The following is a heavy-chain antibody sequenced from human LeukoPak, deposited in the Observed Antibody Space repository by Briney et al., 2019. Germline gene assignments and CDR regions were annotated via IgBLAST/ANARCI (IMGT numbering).Heavy chain of an antibody. CDR3: ARFPKHTPYYYYYMDV. J-gene: IGHJ6*03. V-gene: IGHV1-2*02. CDR2: INPNSGGT. D-gene: IGHD2-21*01. CDR1: GYTFTGYY. Sequence: ASVKVSCKASGYTFTGYYMHWVRQAPGQGLEWMGWINPNSGGTNYAQKFQGRVTMTRDTSISTAYMELSRLRSDDTAVYYCARFPKHTPYYYYYMDVWGKGTTVTVSS.